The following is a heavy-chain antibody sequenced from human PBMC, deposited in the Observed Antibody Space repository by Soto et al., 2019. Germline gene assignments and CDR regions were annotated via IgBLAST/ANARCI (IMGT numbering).Heavy chain of an antibody. J-gene: IGHJ4*02. CDR3: ARDLRVATAPQIPLDY. V-gene: IGHV3-21*01. CDR2: ISSSSSYI. Sequence: EVQLVESGGGLVKPGGSLRLSCAASGFTFSSYSMNWVRQAPGKGLEWVSSISSSSSYIYYADSVKGRFTISRDNAKNSLYLQMNSLRAEDTAVYYCARDLRVATAPQIPLDYWGQGTLVTVSS. D-gene: IGHD5-12*01. CDR1: GFTFSSYS.